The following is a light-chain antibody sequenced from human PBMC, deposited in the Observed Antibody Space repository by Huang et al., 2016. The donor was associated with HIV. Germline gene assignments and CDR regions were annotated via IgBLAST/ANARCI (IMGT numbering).Light chain of an antibody. CDR1: QTIGDN. CDR2: YAS. CDR3: HQSSSFPLT. Sequence: EIVLTQSPAFPSVSPQGKVTITCRASQTIGDNLHWFQQKPDQSPNRRINYASQSIAGVPSRFRGSGSGTDFTLTINSLEAEDAATYYCHQSSSFPLTFGGGTKVEIK. J-gene: IGKJ4*01. V-gene: IGKV6-21*02.